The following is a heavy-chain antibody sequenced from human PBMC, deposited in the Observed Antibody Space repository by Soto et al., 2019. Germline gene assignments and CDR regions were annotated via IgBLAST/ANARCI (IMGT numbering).Heavy chain of an antibody. D-gene: IGHD1-1*01. J-gene: IGHJ3*02. V-gene: IGHV1-46*01. CDR3: SGGPHIYNLRHTFEI. CDR1: GYTFTNYY. Sequence: QVQLVQSGAEVKKPGASVKVSCKASGYTFTNYYVHWVRQAPGQGLEWMGVINPSGGRTSYAQNFQGRVTMTRDTAKSTVFMGLRSLRSDDHGIYYWSGGPHIYNLRHTFEIRGQGRMVTVSS. CDR2: INPSGGRT.